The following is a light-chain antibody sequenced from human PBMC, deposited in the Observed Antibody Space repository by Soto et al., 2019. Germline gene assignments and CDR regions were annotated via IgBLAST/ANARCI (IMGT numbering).Light chain of an antibody. CDR2: LGS. CDR3: MQALQTPLT. Sequence: DIAMTQSPLSLPVTPGEPASISCRSSQSLLHSNGYNYLDWYLQKPGQSPQLLIYLGSNRASGVPDRVSGSGSGTDFTLKINRVEAEDVGVYYCMQALQTPLTFGGGTRVEIK. CDR1: QSLLHSNGYNY. J-gene: IGKJ4*01. V-gene: IGKV2-28*01.